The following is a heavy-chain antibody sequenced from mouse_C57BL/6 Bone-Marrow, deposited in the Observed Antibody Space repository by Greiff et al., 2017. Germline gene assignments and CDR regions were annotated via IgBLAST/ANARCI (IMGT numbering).Heavy chain of an antibody. V-gene: IGHV5-9*01. Sequence: EVKLEESGGGLVKPGGSLKLSCAASGFTFSSYTMSWVRQTPEKRLEWVATISGGGGNTYYPDSVKGRFTISRDNAKNTLYLQMSSLRSEDTALYYCARQATTVVANYAMDYWGQGTSVNVSS. J-gene: IGHJ4*01. CDR2: ISGGGGNT. CDR1: GFTFSSYT. CDR3: ARQATTVVANYAMDY. D-gene: IGHD1-1*01.